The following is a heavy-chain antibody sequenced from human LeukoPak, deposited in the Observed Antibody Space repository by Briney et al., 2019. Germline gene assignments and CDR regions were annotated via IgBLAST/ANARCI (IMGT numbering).Heavy chain of an antibody. CDR2: ISAYNGNT. D-gene: IGHD6-19*01. V-gene: IGHV1-18*01. Sequence: VASVKVSCKASGGTFSSYAISWVRQAPGQGLEWMGWISAYNGNTNYAQKLQGRVTMTTDTSTSTAYMELRSLRSDDTAVYYCARTGLRIAVAGNFDYWGQGTLVTVSS. CDR1: GGTFSSYA. J-gene: IGHJ4*02. CDR3: ARTGLRIAVAGNFDY.